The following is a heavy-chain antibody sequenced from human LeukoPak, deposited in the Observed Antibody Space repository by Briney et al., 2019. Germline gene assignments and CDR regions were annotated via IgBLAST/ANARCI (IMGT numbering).Heavy chain of an antibody. D-gene: IGHD5-24*01. J-gene: IGHJ4*02. Sequence: SETLSLTCTVSGGSISGFHWSWIRLPPGKGLEWIGNIYSSGSTNYNPSLNSRVTISVDTSKNQFSVKLSSVTAADTAVYYCARGEEVATCFDYWGQGTLATVSS. CDR2: IYSSGST. CDR1: GGSISGFH. CDR3: ARGEEVATCFDY. V-gene: IGHV4-59*01.